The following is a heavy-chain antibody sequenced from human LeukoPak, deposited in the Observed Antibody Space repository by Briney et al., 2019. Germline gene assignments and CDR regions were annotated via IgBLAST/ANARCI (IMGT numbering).Heavy chain of an antibody. CDR1: GYTFTGYY. Sequence: ASVKVSCKASGYTFTGYYMHWVRQAPGQGLEWMGWINPNSGGTNYAQKFQGRVTMTRDTSISTAYMELSRLRSDDTAAYYCARMYYYDSSGYPDYWGRGTLVTVSS. CDR3: ARMYYYDSSGYPDY. D-gene: IGHD3-22*01. V-gene: IGHV1-2*02. J-gene: IGHJ4*02. CDR2: INPNSGGT.